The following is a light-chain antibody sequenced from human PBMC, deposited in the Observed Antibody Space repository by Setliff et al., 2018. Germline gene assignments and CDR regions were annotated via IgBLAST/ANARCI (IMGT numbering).Light chain of an antibody. V-gene: IGLV2-8*01. J-gene: IGLJ1*01. Sequence: QFALTQPPSASGSPGQSVIISCTGTSSDIDYNHVSWYQQYPGKGPKLIIYEVVKRPSGVPDRFSGSKSGNTASLTVSGLQAGDEADYYCFSYASSGSYVFGTGTKVTVL. CDR1: SSDIDYNH. CDR2: EVV. CDR3: FSYASSGSYV.